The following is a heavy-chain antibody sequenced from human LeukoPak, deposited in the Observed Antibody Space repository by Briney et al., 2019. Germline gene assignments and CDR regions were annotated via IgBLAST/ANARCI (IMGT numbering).Heavy chain of an antibody. D-gene: IGHD2-2*01. Sequence: QPGGSLRLSCAASGFTFSSYWMPWVRHAPGKGLVWVSRINSDGSSTSYADPVKGRFTISRDNAKNTLYLQMNSLRAEDTAVYYCASRVVPDYGMDVWGQGTTVTVSS. V-gene: IGHV3-74*01. CDR3: ASRVVPDYGMDV. J-gene: IGHJ6*02. CDR1: GFTFSSYW. CDR2: INSDGSST.